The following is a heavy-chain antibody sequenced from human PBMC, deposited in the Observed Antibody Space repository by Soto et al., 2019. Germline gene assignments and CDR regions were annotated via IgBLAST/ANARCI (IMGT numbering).Heavy chain of an antibody. V-gene: IGHV3-23*01. CDR3: AKRVSTALESSYYYYSYGMDV. J-gene: IGHJ6*02. Sequence: GGSLRLSCAASGFTFSSYAMSWVRQAPGKGLEWVSAISGSGGSTYYADSVKGRFTISRDNSKNTLYLQMNSLRAEDTAVYYCAKRVSTALESSYYYYSYGMDVWGQGPTVTVSS. CDR1: GFTFSSYA. CDR2: ISGSGGST. D-gene: IGHD5-18*01.